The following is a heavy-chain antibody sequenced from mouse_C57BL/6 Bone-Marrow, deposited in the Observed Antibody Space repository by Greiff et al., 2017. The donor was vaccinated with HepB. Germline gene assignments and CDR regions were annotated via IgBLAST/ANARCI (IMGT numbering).Heavy chain of an antibody. CDR1: GFTFNTYA. Sequence: EVQGVESGGGLVQPKGSLKLSCAASGFTFNTYAMHWVRQAPGKGLEWVARIRSKSSNYATYYADSVKDRFTISRDDSQSMLYLQMNNLKTEDTAMYYCVRDQGGNWYFDVWGTGTTVTVSS. J-gene: IGHJ1*03. CDR2: IRSKSSNYAT. CDR3: VRDQGGNWYFDV. D-gene: IGHD3-2*02. V-gene: IGHV10-3*01.